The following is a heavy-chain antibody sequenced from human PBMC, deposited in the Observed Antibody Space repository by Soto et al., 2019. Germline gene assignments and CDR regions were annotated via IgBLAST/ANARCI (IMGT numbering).Heavy chain of an antibody. V-gene: IGHV4-61*03. Sequence: QVQLQESGPGLVKPSETLSLTCTVSGDSVTSGSIYWSWIRQPPGKGLEWIGYVHYTGSTNYNPSLKSRFAISVDTSQNHFSLTLSSVTAADTAVYYCARDRGNFGVVLADFYQYGMDVWGQGTTVTVSS. D-gene: IGHD3-3*01. CDR3: ARDRGNFGVVLADFYQYGMDV. J-gene: IGHJ6*02. CDR2: VHYTGST. CDR1: GDSVTSGSIY.